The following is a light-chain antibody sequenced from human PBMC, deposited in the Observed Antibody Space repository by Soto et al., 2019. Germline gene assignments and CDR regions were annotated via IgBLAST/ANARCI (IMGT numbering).Light chain of an antibody. V-gene: IGKV3-15*01. CDR2: DAS. J-gene: IGKJ5*01. CDR3: HQYNNWPIT. CDR1: QSVSTN. Sequence: EIVMTQSQATMSVSPGERATLSCMASQSVSTNLAWYQQKPGQAPRLLIYDASTRSTGLPARFSGIGSGTEFTLTILRLQSEDFGVYYCHQYNNWPITFGQGTRLEI.